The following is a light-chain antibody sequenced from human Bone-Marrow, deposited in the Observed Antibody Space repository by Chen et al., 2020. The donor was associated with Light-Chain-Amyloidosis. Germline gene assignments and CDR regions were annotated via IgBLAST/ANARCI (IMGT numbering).Light chain of an antibody. V-gene: IGLV3-21*02. Sequence: SYVLTQPSSVSVAPGQTATIACGGNNIASTSVHWYQQTPGQAPLLVGYDDRDRPSGIPERSSGSKSGNTATLTISRVEAGDEADYYCQVWDRSSDRPVFGGGTKLTVL. J-gene: IGLJ3*02. CDR1: NIASTS. CDR3: QVWDRSSDRPV. CDR2: DDR.